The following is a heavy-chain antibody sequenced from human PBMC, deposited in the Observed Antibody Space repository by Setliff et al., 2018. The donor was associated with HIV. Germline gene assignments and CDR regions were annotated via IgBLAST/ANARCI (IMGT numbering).Heavy chain of an antibody. Sequence: GASVKVSCKISGYTLTELSIHWVRQAPGKGLEWMANFDPEDGETFYAQKFLGRLTMTEDTSTDTAYMELSSLRSDDTAMYYCATDPGYSSTWYSESFQHWGQGTEVTVSS. CDR1: GYTLTELS. V-gene: IGHV1-24*01. CDR2: FDPEDGET. J-gene: IGHJ1*01. D-gene: IGHD6-13*01. CDR3: ATDPGYSSTWYSESFQH.